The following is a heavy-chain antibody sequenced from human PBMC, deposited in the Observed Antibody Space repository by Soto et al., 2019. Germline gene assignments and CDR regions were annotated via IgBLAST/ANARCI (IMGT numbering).Heavy chain of an antibody. CDR2: INQDGSEK. D-gene: IGHD2-15*01. CDR3: ARDRGRPPLRDTHSCERSELNYGMDV. Sequence: EVRLVESGGGLVQPGGSLTLSCAASGFTFSSDWMTWVRQAPGKGLEWVANINQDGSEKYYMDSMQGRFTISRDNATSSLLMKLDSLRAEDTAVYIGARDRGRPPLRDTHSCERSELNYGMDVLRAATTVTVAS. CDR1: GFTFSSDW. J-gene: IGHJ6*04. V-gene: IGHV3-7*01.